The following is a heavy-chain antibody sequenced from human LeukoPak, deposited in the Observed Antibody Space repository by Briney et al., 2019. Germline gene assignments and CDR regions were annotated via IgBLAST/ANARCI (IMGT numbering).Heavy chain of an antibody. CDR2: ISGSGGST. D-gene: IGHD2-2*01. Sequence: GGSLRLSCAASGFTFSSYAMSWVRQAPGKGLEWVSAISGSGGSTYYADSVKGRFTISRDNSKNTLYLQMNSLRAEDTAVYYCAKMGLRTVPAAYPTSNWFDPWGQGTLVTVSS. V-gene: IGHV3-23*01. J-gene: IGHJ5*02. CDR3: AKMGLRTVPAAYPTSNWFDP. CDR1: GFTFSSYA.